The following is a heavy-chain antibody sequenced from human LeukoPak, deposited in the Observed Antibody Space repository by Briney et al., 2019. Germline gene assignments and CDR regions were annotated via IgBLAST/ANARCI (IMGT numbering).Heavy chain of an antibody. CDR2: IKQDGSEK. V-gene: IGHV3-7*01. CDR1: GFTFSSYW. CDR3: ARDYVSVGAGYFDY. Sequence: GGSLRLSCAASGFTFSSYWMSWVRQAPGKGLAWVANIKQDGSEKYYVDSVKGRFTISRDNAKNSLYLQMNSLRAEDTAVYYCARDYVSVGAGYFDYWGQGTLVTVSS. D-gene: IGHD1-26*01. J-gene: IGHJ4*02.